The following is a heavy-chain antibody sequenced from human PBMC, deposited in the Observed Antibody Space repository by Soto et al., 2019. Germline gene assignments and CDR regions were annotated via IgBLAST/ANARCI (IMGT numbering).Heavy chain of an antibody. CDR1: GFSLSTGGVG. V-gene: IGHV2-5*02. D-gene: IGHD6-25*01. Sequence: QITLKESGPTLVKPTQTLTLTCTFSGFSLSTGGVGVGWIRQPPGKALEWLALLYWDDDKRYTPSLKRRLTLTSDTYRKQVVITMTHMDPVDTATSYCARRKRSSGTYDYWGQGTLVTVSS. CDR3: ARRKRSSGTYDY. CDR2: LYWDDDK. J-gene: IGHJ4*02.